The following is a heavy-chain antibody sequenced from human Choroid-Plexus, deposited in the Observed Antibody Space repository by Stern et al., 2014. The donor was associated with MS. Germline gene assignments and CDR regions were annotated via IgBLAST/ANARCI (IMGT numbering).Heavy chain of an antibody. CDR2: VSYDGSNK. Sequence: VQLVESGGGVVQPGRPLRLSCVASGFTFGRCALHLVRQAPGKGLELVAGVSYDGSNKYYADSVKGRFTISRDNSQNTRYMQMSSLRPEDTAVYYCAKDRQYLTYFFDHWGQGSLVTVSS. D-gene: IGHD2/OR15-2a*01. V-gene: IGHV3-30*18. J-gene: IGHJ5*02. CDR1: GFTFGRCA. CDR3: AKDRQYLTYFFDH.